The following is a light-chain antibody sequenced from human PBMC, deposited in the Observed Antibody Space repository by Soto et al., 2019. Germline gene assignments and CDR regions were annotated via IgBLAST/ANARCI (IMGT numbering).Light chain of an antibody. Sequence: DIPMTQSPSSLSASVGDRVTITCRTSQSINTYLNWYQQKPGKAPNLLIYTTSHLHSGVPSRFSGSGSGTEFTLTISSLQPEDFATYFCQQGDSTPYTFGQGTTLEIK. CDR1: QSINTY. CDR2: TTS. V-gene: IGKV1-39*01. CDR3: QQGDSTPYT. J-gene: IGKJ2*01.